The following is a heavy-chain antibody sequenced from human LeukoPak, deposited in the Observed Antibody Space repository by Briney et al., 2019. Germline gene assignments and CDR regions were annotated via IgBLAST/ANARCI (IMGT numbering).Heavy chain of an antibody. J-gene: IGHJ6*03. D-gene: IGHD6-25*01. V-gene: IGHV3-11*04. CDR3: ARDRGRYYMDV. Sequence: GGSLRLSCAASGFTFSDYYMSWIRQAPGKGLEWVSYISSSGSTIYYADSVKGRFTISRDNAKNSLYLQVNSLRAGDTAVYYCARDRGRYYMDVWGKGTTVTISS. CDR1: GFTFSDYY. CDR2: ISSSGSTI.